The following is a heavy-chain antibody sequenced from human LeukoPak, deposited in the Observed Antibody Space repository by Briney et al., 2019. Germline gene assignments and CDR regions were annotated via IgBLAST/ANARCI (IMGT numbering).Heavy chain of an antibody. CDR2: IRSTVYGATT. J-gene: IGHJ4*02. D-gene: IGHD3-10*01. CDR3: TAGGSYYGAGTDY. V-gene: IGHV3-49*04. Sequence: GGSLRLSCTTSGFTFGHYALSWVRQAPGKGLEWVGFIRSTVYGATTEYAASVRGRFLISRDDSKSMAYLQMNRLTTEDTAVYYCTAGGSYYGAGTDYWGQGTLVTVSS. CDR1: GFTFGHYA.